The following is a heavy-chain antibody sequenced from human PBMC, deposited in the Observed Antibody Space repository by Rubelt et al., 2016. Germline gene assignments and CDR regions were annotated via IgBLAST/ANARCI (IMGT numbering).Heavy chain of an antibody. D-gene: IGHD3-3*01. CDR1: GYTFTNYD. V-gene: IGHV1-18*01. Sequence: QVQLVQSGAEVKKPGASVMVSCKASGYTFTNYDIIWVRKAPGQGLEWMGWVSAFNGNTNYAQKFQDRVSMTTDTSTSAAYMELSSLRSEDTAVYYCATIGLEWLLEDYWGQGTLVTVSS. J-gene: IGHJ4*02. CDR3: ATIGLEWLLEDY. CDR2: VSAFNGNT.